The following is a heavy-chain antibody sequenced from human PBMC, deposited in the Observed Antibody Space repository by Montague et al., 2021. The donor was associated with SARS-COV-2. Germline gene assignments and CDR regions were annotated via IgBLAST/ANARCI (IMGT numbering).Heavy chain of an antibody. CDR3: ARDSEYSIGY. V-gene: IGHV6-1*01. CDR1: GDSVSSNTVA. CDR2: TYYRSKWYN. D-gene: IGHD6-6*01. J-gene: IGHJ4*02. Sequence: SAISGDSVSSNTVAWNWFRQSPSRGLEWLGRTYYRSKWYNDYAVSMQSRVTINPDTSKNQFSLRVNSVTPEDTAVYYCARDSEYSIGYWGQGLLVTVSS.